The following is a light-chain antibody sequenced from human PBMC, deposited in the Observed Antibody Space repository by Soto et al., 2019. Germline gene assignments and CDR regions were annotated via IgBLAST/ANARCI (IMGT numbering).Light chain of an antibody. CDR3: CSYAVGTGVV. V-gene: IGLV2-23*01. J-gene: IGLJ2*01. Sequence: QSALTQPASVSGSPGQSNTISCTGTSSDVGRYNLVSWYQQHPGKAPKLLIFEDIERPSGVSNRFSGSKSGNTASLTISGLQTEDEADYYCCSYAVGTGVVFGGGTKLTVL. CDR2: EDI. CDR1: SSDVGRYNL.